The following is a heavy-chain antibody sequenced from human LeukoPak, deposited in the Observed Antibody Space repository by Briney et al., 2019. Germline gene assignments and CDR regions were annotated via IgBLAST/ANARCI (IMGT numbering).Heavy chain of an antibody. V-gene: IGHV1-18*01. D-gene: IGHD2-2*01. CDR1: GYTFTSYG. J-gene: IGHJ6*03. Sequence: ASVKVSCKASGYTFTSYGISWVRQAPGQGLEWMGWISAYNGNTNYAQKLQGRVTMTTDTSTSTAYMELRSLRSDDTAVYYCARAKLGGIVVVPAANVMDVWGKGTTVTVSS. CDR3: ARAKLGGIVVVPAANVMDV. CDR2: ISAYNGNT.